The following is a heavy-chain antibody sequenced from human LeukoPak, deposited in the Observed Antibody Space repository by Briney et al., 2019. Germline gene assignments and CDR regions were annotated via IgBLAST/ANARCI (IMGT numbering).Heavy chain of an antibody. CDR2: IRNDRIT. CDR1: GLTFSDAW. V-gene: IGHV3-15*01. D-gene: IGHD5-12*01. J-gene: IGHJ4*02. Sequence: GGSLRLSCVLSGLTFSDAWMSWFRKLPGKGWEWVGRIRNDRITDYAAPVQGRFSISRDNSKNTFYLQMNSLRTEDTGMYFCTWMATIFTVDYWGQGTLVTVSS. CDR3: TWMATIFTVDY.